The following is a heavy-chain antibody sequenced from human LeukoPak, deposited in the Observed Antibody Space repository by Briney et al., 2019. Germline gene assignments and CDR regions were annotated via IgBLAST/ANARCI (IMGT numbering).Heavy chain of an antibody. J-gene: IGHJ4*02. CDR3: AKDPRYGSGSYLVPSFDY. CDR1: GFTFSSYA. CDR2: ISYDGSNK. V-gene: IGHV3-30*04. Sequence: PGGSLRLSCAASGFTFSSYAMHWVRQAPGKGLEWVAVISYDGSNKYYADSVKGRFTISRDNSKNTLYLQMNSLRAEDTAVYYCAKDPRYGSGSYLVPSFDYWGQGTLVTVSS. D-gene: IGHD3-10*01.